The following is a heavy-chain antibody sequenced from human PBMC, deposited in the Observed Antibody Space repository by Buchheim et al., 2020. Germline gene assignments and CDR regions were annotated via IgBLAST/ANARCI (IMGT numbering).Heavy chain of an antibody. CDR3: ARVQSNWNAYGMDV. CDR2: ISYDGSNK. CDR1: GFTFSSYA. V-gene: IGHV3-30-3*01. J-gene: IGHJ6*02. Sequence: VQLVESGGDLVQPGRSLRLSCAASGFTFSSYAMHWVRQAPGKGLEWVAVISYDGSNKYYADSVKGRFTISRDNSKNTLYLQMNSLRAEDTAVYYCARVQSNWNAYGMDVWGQGTT. D-gene: IGHD1-1*01.